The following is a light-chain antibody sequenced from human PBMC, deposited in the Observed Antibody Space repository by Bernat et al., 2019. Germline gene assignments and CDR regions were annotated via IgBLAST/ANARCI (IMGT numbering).Light chain of an antibody. V-gene: IGLV3-19*01. CDR3: NCRDSSGNHLV. Sequence: SSEVTQDPAVSVALGQTVSITCQGDSLRSYYATWYQQKPGQAPVLVIDGDNNRPSGNPDRFSRSSSGDTASLTITWAQAEDEADYYCNCRDSSGNHLVFGTGTKVTVL. CDR2: GDN. J-gene: IGLJ1*01. CDR1: SLRSYY.